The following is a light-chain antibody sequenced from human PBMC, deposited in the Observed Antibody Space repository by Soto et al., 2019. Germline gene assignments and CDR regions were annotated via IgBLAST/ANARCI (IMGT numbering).Light chain of an antibody. V-gene: IGKV1-5*01. Sequence: IQMTQSPSTLSASVGDRVTITCRASQSISSWLAWYQQKPGKAPKLLIYDASGLQSGVPSRFSGSGSGTEFTLTISSLQPDDFATYYCQQYSTYLTFGPGTKVDIK. CDR1: QSISSW. CDR2: DAS. J-gene: IGKJ3*01. CDR3: QQYSTYLT.